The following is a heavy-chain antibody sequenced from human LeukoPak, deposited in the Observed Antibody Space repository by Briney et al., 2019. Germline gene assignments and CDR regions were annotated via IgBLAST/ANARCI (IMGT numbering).Heavy chain of an antibody. CDR2: ISRKGGRT. CDR1: GFTFNSYP. CDR3: VKESGFMVAPNSAFDI. V-gene: IGHV3-64D*06. D-gene: IGHD4/OR15-4a*01. J-gene: IGHJ3*02. Sequence: PGGSLRLPCSASGFTFNSYPEHWVRQAPGKGLEYVSGISRKGGRTYYAVSVKGSFTISRDNSKNTLYLQMRSLRAGDTGVYYCVKESGFMVAPNSAFDIWGRGTIVSV.